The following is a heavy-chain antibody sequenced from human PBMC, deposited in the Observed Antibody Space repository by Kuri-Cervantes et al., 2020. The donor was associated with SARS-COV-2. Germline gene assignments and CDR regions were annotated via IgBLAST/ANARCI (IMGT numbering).Heavy chain of an antibody. V-gene: IGHV4-34*01. Sequence: SQTLSLTCAVYVGSFSGYYWTWIRQPPGKGLEWIGEINHSGSTNYNPSLKSRVTISVDTSKNQFSLNLNSLTAADTAVYYCARDRRSARGMDVWGQGTTVTVSS. J-gene: IGHJ6*02. CDR3: ARDRRSARGMDV. CDR2: INHSGST. CDR1: VGSFSGYY.